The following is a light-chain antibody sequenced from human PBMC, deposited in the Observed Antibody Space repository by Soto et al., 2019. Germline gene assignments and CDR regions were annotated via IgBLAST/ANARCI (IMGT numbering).Light chain of an antibody. CDR3: QQSYDSPRLT. Sequence: DIPMTQSPSSLSASVGDRVTITCRASQSISSYLNWHQQKPGKAPKVLIYTASSLQSGVPSRFSGSGSGTDFTLTISSLQPEDFATYYCQQSYDSPRLTFGGGTKVEIK. V-gene: IGKV1-39*01. J-gene: IGKJ4*01. CDR1: QSISSY. CDR2: TAS.